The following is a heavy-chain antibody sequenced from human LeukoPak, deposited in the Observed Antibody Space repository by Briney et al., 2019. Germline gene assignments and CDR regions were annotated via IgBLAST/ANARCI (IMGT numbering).Heavy chain of an antibody. D-gene: IGHD3-10*01. CDR1: GGSISSYY. V-gene: IGHV4-59*01. CDR3: ARVGGSGSYFRVSNWFDP. J-gene: IGHJ5*02. Sequence: SETLSLTCTVSGGSISSYYWSWIRQPPGKGLEWIGYIYYSGSTNYNPSLKSRVTISVDTSKNQFSLKLSSVTAADTAVYYCARVGGSGSYFRVSNWFDPWGQGTLVTVSS. CDR2: IYYSGST.